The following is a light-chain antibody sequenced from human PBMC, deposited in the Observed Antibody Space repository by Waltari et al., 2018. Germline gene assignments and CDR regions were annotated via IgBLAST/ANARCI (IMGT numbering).Light chain of an antibody. CDR3: QQYNSYSLLT. V-gene: IGKV1-5*03. Sequence: DSQMSQSPSTLAASVGDRIIITCRASQSISNVLAWYQQKPGKAPKLLIYKSFTLETGVPSRCSGSGSGTVFTLTISSQQPDDFGTYYCQQYNSYSLLTFGGGTKVEIE. CDR2: KSF. J-gene: IGKJ4*01. CDR1: QSISNV.